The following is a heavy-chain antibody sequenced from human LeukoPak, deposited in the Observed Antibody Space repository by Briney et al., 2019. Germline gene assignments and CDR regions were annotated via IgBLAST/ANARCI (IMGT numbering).Heavy chain of an antibody. CDR2: ISSSSSYI. D-gene: IGHD6-19*01. Sequence: GGSLRLSCAASGFTFSSYSMNWVRQAPGKGLEWVSSISSSSSYIYYADSVKGRFTISRDNAKNSLYLQMNSLRAEDTAVYYCARDQPPGEVAVAGPGNFDYWGQGTLVTVSS. J-gene: IGHJ4*02. CDR3: ARDQPPGEVAVAGPGNFDY. CDR1: GFTFSSYS. V-gene: IGHV3-21*01.